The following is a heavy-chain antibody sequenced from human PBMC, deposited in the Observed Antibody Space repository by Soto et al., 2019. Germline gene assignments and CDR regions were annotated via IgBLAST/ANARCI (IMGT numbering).Heavy chain of an antibody. J-gene: IGHJ6*04. CDR3: VRVQSWDTKYYADV. D-gene: IGHD1-26*01. Sequence: SETLSLTCTVSGGSISSSSYYWGWIRQPPEKGLESIVCMYYTGSTYYNPSLGSRVSISQDASQNQFSLQLTSVTAADTAVYFCVRVQSWDTKYYADVWGRGTPVTVSS. CDR1: GGSISSSSYY. CDR2: MYYTGST. V-gene: IGHV4-39*07.